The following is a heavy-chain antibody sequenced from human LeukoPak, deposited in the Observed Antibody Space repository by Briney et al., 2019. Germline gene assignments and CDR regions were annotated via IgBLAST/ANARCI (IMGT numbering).Heavy chain of an antibody. Sequence: GGSPRLSCAASRFTFSNYWMHWVRQAPGKGLVWVSRINSDGSSISYADSVKGRFTISRDNAKNTLYLQMNSLRAEDTSVYYCARRAAALGAFDYWGQGTLVTVSS. CDR3: ARRAAALGAFDY. CDR2: INSDGSSI. CDR1: RFTFSNYW. D-gene: IGHD6-13*01. J-gene: IGHJ4*02. V-gene: IGHV3-74*01.